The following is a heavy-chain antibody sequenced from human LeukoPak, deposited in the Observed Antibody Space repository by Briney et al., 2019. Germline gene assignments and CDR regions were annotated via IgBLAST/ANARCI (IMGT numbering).Heavy chain of an antibody. D-gene: IGHD6-13*01. Sequence: GGSLRLSCAASGFTFSDYYMSWIRQAPGKGLEWVSYISSSGSTIYYADSVKGRFTISRDNAKDSLYLQMNSLRAEDTAVYYCARGGYSSSWYEVGITAFDIWGQGTMVTVSS. CDR2: ISSSGSTI. CDR3: ARGGYSSSWYEVGITAFDI. J-gene: IGHJ3*02. CDR1: GFTFSDYY. V-gene: IGHV3-11*04.